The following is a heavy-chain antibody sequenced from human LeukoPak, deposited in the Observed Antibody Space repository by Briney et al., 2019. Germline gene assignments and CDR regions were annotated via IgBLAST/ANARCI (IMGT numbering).Heavy chain of an antibody. Sequence: PGGSLRLSCAASGFTFSSYAMSWVRQAPGKGLEWVSAISGSGGSTYYADSVKCRFTISRDNSKSTLYLQMNSLRAEDTAVYYCAKDLRQLVLGGYWGQGTLVTVSS. J-gene: IGHJ4*02. V-gene: IGHV3-23*01. CDR1: GFTFSSYA. CDR2: ISGSGGST. CDR3: AKDLRQLVLGGY. D-gene: IGHD6-13*01.